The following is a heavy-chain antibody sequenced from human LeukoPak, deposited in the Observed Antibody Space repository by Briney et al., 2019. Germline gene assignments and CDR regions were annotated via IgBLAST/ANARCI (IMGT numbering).Heavy chain of an antibody. CDR3: ARDRSNYYDSSGYDY. J-gene: IGHJ4*02. CDR2: INPNSGGT. V-gene: IGHV1-2*02. D-gene: IGHD3-22*01. Sequence: ASVKVSCKASGYTFTGYYMHWVRQAPGQGLEWMGWINPNSGGTNYAQKFQGRVTMTRDTSISTAYMELSRLRSDDTAVYYCARDRSNYYDSSGYDYWGQGTLVTVSS. CDR1: GYTFTGYY.